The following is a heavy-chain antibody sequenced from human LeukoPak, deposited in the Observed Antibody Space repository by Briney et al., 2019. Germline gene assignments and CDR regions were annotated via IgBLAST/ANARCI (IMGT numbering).Heavy chain of an antibody. CDR2: IYPNSGGT. V-gene: IGHV1-2*02. D-gene: IGHD3-10*01. CDR3: ARGRSDYYLDS. Sequence: ASVKVSGKASGYTFTGYYMHWVRQAPGQGLEWMGWIYPNSGGTNYAQNFQGRVTMTRDTSISTAYMGLSRLRSDDTAVYFCARGRSDYYLDSWGQGTLVTVSS. CDR1: GYTFTGYY. J-gene: IGHJ4*02.